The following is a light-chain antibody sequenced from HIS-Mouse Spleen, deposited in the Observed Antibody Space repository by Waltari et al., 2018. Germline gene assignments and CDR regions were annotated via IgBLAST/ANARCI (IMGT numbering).Light chain of an antibody. Sequence: QSALTQPASVSGSPGQSLTISCTGTSSDGGGYNYVSWYQQHPGKAPKLMIYDVSNRPSGVSNRFSGSKSGNTASLTISGLQAEDEADYYCSSYTSSSTEVFGGGTKLTVL. CDR3: SSYTSSSTEV. CDR2: DVS. CDR1: SSDGGGYNY. J-gene: IGLJ2*01. V-gene: IGLV2-14*03.